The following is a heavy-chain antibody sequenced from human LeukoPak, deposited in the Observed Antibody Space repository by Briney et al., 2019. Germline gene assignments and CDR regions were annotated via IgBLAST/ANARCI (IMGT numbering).Heavy chain of an antibody. J-gene: IGHJ4*02. V-gene: IGHV4-4*02. CDR2: IYHSGST. CDR3: ARKDFGGARAVDY. D-gene: IGHD3-16*01. CDR1: GGSISTTNW. Sequence: SETLSLTCAVSGGSISTTNWWTWVRQPPGKGLEWIGEIYHSGSTNYNPSLKSRVTISVDKSKNQFSLKLSSVTAADTAVYYCARKDFGGARAVDYWGQGTLVTVSS.